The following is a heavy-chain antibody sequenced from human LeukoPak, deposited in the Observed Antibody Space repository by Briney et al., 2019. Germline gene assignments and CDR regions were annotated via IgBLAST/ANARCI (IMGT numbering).Heavy chain of an antibody. CDR2: IYHSGST. CDR3: ARQGYCSSTSCYKNPEYFQH. J-gene: IGHJ1*01. CDR1: AYSISSTYY. Sequence: PSETLSLTCAVSAYSISSTYYWGWIRQPPGKGLEWIGSIYHSGSTYYNPALKSRVTISIDTSKNQFPLKLSSVTAADTAVYYCARQGYCSSTSCYKNPEYFQHWGQGTLVTVSS. V-gene: IGHV4-38-2*01. D-gene: IGHD2-2*02.